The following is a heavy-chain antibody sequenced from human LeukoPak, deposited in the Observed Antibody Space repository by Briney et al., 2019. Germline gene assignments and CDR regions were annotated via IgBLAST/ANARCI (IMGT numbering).Heavy chain of an antibody. V-gene: IGHV1-69*02. CDR2: IIPILGIA. CDR1: GGTFSSYT. D-gene: IGHD3-22*01. Sequence: SVKVSCKASGGTFSSYTISWVRQAPGQGLEWMGRIIPILGIANYAQKFQGRVTITADKSTSTAYMELSSLRSEDTAAYYCARAYYYDSSGSLRFDYWGQGTLVTVSS. J-gene: IGHJ4*02. CDR3: ARAYYYDSSGSLRFDY.